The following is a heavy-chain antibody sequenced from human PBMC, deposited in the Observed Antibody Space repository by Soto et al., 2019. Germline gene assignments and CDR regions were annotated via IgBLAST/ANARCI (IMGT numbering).Heavy chain of an antibody. CDR1: GYTFTNYD. V-gene: IGHV1-8*01. CDR2: MNPNSLNT. J-gene: IGHJ4*02. D-gene: IGHD3-9*01. Sequence: ASVKVSCKTSGYTFTNYDVNWVRQAPGQGPEWMGWMNPNSLNTDYAQKFQGRITMTRNTSISTAYMDLRSLRSEDTAVYYCVRGGGYYNLLTGYDYWGQGTPVTVSS. CDR3: VRGGGYYNLLTGYDY.